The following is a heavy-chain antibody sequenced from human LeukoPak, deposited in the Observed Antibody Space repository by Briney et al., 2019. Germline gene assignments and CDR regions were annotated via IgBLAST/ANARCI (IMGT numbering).Heavy chain of an antibody. CDR2: INPNRGGT. V-gene: IGHV1-2*06. CDR3: ARGPYDYVWGNYRYTAASFDY. Sequence: GASVKVSCNASGYTFTAYDMHWVRQAPGQGLEWMGRINPNRGGTTYAQHFQGRVTMTRDTSISTAYLELSSLRPDDTAMYYCARGPYDYVWGNYRYTAASFDYWGQETLVTVSS. D-gene: IGHD3-16*02. CDR1: GYTFTAYD. J-gene: IGHJ4*02.